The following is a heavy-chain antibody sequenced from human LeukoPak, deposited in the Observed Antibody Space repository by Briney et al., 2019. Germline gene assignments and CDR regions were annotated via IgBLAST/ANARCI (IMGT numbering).Heavy chain of an antibody. J-gene: IGHJ4*02. CDR3: ARGVKGYYGSADLDY. V-gene: IGHV4-59*01. CDR2: IYYSGST. D-gene: IGHD3-10*01. CDR1: GGSISSYY. Sequence: SETLSLTSTVSGGSISSYYWSWIRQPPGKGLEWIGYIYYSGSTNYNPSLKSRVTISVDTSKNQFSLKLSSVTAADTAVYYCARGVKGYYGSADLDYWGQGTLVTVSS.